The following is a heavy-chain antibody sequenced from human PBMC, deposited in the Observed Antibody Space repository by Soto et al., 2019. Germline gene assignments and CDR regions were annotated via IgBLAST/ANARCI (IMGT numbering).Heavy chain of an antibody. CDR3: ARDLVYRSLYYFDY. CDR1: GGTFSSYA. J-gene: IGHJ4*02. V-gene: IGHV1-69*13. D-gene: IGHD6-6*01. CDR2: IIPIFGTA. Sequence: GASVKVSCKASGGTFSSYAISWVRQAPGQGLEWMGGIIPIFGTANYAQKFQGRVTITADESTSTAYMELSSLRSEDTAVYYCARDLVYRSLYYFDYWGQGTLVTVSS.